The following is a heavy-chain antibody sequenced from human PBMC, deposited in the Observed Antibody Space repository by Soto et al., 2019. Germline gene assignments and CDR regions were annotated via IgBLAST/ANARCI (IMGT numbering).Heavy chain of an antibody. CDR2: VSPPFRTS. CDR3: ARVLYYGSGSCSPYGMDV. J-gene: IGHJ6*02. Sequence: QVQLVQSGAEVKKPGSSVKVSCKTSGVSFNNNGIGWVRQAPGHGLEWMGGVSPPFRTSNYAWKVKGRISITADASTGTVNMELRSLTSEDTAPYYCARVLYYGSGSCSPYGMDVWGQGTTVTVSS. V-gene: IGHV1-69*01. CDR1: GVSFNNNG. D-gene: IGHD3-10*01.